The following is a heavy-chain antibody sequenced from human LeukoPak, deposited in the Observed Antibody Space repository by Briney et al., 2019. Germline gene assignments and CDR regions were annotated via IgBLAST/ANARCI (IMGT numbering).Heavy chain of an antibody. J-gene: IGHJ4*02. CDR1: GFTFSNAW. V-gene: IGHV3-15*01. Sequence: GGSLRLSCAASGFTFSNAWMSWVRQAPGKGLEWVGRIKSKTDGGTTDYAAPVKGRFTISRDDSKNTLYLQMNSLRAEDTAVYYCARTHSGYDSEMIRWGQGTLVTVSS. CDR2: IKSKTDGGTT. D-gene: IGHD5-12*01. CDR3: ARTHSGYDSEMIR.